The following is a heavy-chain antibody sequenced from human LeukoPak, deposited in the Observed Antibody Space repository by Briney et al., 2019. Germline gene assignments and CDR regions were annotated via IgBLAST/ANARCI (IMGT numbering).Heavy chain of an antibody. CDR1: GYTFTSYG. V-gene: IGHV1-18*01. Sequence: GASVKVSCKASGYTFTSYGISSVRQAPGQGLEWMGWISAYNGNTNYAQKLQGRVTMTTDTSTSTAYMELRSLRSDDTAVYYCARRGYSYGQYYFDYWGQGTLVTVSS. CDR3: ARRGYSYGQYYFDY. CDR2: ISAYNGNT. J-gene: IGHJ4*02. D-gene: IGHD5-18*01.